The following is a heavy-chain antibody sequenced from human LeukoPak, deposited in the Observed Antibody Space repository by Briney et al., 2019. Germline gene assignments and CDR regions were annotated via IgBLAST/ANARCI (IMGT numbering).Heavy chain of an antibody. D-gene: IGHD3-22*01. CDR3: ARVGGVYDSSGYYGY. CDR1: GFTFSSYA. V-gene: IGHV3-64*01. Sequence: GGSLRLSCAASGFTFSSYAMHWVRQAPGKGLEYVSAISSNGGSTYYANSVKGRFTISRDNSKNTLYLQMGSLGAEDMAVYYCARVGGVYDSSGYYGYWGQGTLVTVSS. J-gene: IGHJ4*02. CDR2: ISSNGGST.